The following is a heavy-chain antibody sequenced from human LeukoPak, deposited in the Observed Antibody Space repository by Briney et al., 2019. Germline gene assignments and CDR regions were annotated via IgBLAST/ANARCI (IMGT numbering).Heavy chain of an antibody. CDR2: IYPGDSDT. J-gene: IGHJ4*02. CDR1: GYSFPSYW. Sequence: GESQEISCKGSGYSFPSYWIAWVRQMPGQGLECMGIIYPGDSDTRYSPSFQSQVTISADKSINTASLQWSSLKASDTAIYYCARGDFEQWLNWGQGTLVPVSS. D-gene: IGHD6-19*01. V-gene: IGHV5-51*01. CDR3: ARGDFEQWLN.